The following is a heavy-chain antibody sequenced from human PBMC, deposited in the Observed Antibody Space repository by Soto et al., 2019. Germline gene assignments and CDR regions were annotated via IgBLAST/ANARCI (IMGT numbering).Heavy chain of an antibody. D-gene: IGHD3-22*01. CDR3: ARDGNFYDTSGFYSD. CDR2: IKQDGSDK. CDR1: GFTFSSYW. J-gene: IGHJ4*02. V-gene: IGHV3-7*03. Sequence: GGSLRLSCVASGFTFSSYWMNWVRQAPGKGLEWVANIKQDGSDKYYVDSVKGRFTISRDNAKKSLFLQMNSLRAEDTAMYYCARDGNFYDTSGFYSDWGQGTLVTVS.